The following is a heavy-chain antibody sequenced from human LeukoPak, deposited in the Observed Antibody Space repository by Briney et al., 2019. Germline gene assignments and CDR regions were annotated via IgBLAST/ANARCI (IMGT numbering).Heavy chain of an antibody. V-gene: IGHV3-7*01. D-gene: IGHD3-3*01. J-gene: IGHJ4*02. Sequence: PGGSLRLSCAASGFTFSSYWMSWVRQAPGKGLEWVANIKQDGSEKYYVDSVKGRLTISRDNAKNSLYLQMNSLRAEDTAVYYCARGAPLRFLEWLLYFDYWGQGTLVTVSS. CDR2: IKQDGSEK. CDR1: GFTFSSYW. CDR3: ARGAPLRFLEWLLYFDY.